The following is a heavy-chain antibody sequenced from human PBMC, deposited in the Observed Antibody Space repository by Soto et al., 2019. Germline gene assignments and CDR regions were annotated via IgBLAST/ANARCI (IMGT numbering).Heavy chain of an antibody. J-gene: IGHJ4*02. CDR1: GFTFSNAW. CDR2: IKSKTDGGTT. CDR3: TTGYYSNLNGNDY. V-gene: IGHV3-15*01. Sequence: PGGSLRLSCAASGFTFSNAWMSWVRQAPGKGLEWVGRIKSKTDGGTTDYAAPVKGRFTISRDDSKNTLYLQMNSLKTEDTAVYYCTTGYYSNLNGNDYWGQGTLVTVSS. D-gene: IGHD4-4*01.